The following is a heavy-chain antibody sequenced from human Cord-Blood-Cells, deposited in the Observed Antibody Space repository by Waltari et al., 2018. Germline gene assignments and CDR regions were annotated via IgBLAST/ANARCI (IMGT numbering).Heavy chain of an antibody. CDR1: GSTFSSYG. D-gene: IGHD6-6*01. CDR2: IWFNGRNK. Sequence: QVQLVESGGGVVQPGRSLRLSCAASGSTFSSYGMHWVRQASGKGLEWGAVIWFNGRNKYYADSVKGLLTISRDNYKNTLYLQMNSLRAEDTAVYYCAGDQSSSSAFDIWGQGTMVTVSS. CDR3: AGDQSSSSAFDI. V-gene: IGHV3-33*01. J-gene: IGHJ3*02.